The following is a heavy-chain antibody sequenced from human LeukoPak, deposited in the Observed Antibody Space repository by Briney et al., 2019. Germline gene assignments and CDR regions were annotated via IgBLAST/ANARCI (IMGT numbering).Heavy chain of an antibody. CDR1: GFTFSSDW. CDR3: ARHTYDILTGPSFDY. J-gene: IGHJ4*02. CDR2: SNRDWRST. D-gene: IGHD3-9*01. Sequence: GGSLRLSCAASGFTFSSDWMHWVRQAPGKGLVLVSLSNRDWRSTTYADSVKSRFTISRDNAKNPLYLQMNSLRAEDTAVYYCARHTYDILTGPSFDYWGQGTLVTVSS. V-gene: IGHV3-74*01.